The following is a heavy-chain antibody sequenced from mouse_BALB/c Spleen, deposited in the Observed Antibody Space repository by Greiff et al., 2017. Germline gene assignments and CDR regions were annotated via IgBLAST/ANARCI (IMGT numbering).Heavy chain of an antibody. D-gene: IGHD2-4*01. V-gene: IGHV5-6-5*01. J-gene: IGHJ3*01. CDR1: GFTFSSYA. CDR2: ISSGGST. CDR3: ARGGITTEAWFAY. Sequence: EVQLVESGGGLVKPGGSLKLSCAASGFTFSSYAMSWVRQTPEKRLEWVASISSGGSTYYPDSVKGRFTISRDNARNILYLQMSSLRSEDTAMYYCARGGITTEAWFAYWGQGTLVTVSA.